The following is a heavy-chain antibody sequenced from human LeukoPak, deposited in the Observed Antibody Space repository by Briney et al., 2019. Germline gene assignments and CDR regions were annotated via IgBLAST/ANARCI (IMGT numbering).Heavy chain of an antibody. CDR2: TYYRSKWYN. CDR1: GDSVSSNSAA. D-gene: IGHD6-13*01. V-gene: IGHV6-1*01. J-gene: IGHJ6*03. Sequence: SQTLSLTCAISGDSVSSNSAAWNWIRPSPSRGLEWLGRTYYRSKWYNDYAVSVKSRITINPDTSKNQFSLQLNSVTPEDTAVYYCARERPGYSSSWYVDYYYYMDVWGKGTTVTVSS. CDR3: ARERPGYSSSWYVDYYYYMDV.